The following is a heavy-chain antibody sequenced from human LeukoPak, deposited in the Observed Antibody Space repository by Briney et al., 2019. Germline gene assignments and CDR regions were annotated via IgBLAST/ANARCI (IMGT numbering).Heavy chain of an antibody. D-gene: IGHD5-18*01. CDR2: ISWNSGSV. V-gene: IGHV3-9*03. CDR1: GFTFDDYA. J-gene: IGHJ3*01. Sequence: SLRLSCAASGFTFDDYAMHWVRQVPGKGLEWVSGISWNSGSVAYADSVKGRFTVSRDNAKNSLFLQMNSLRVEDMAFYCAKANTAMASWGAFDVWGQGTMVTVSS. CDR3: AKANTAMASWGAFDV.